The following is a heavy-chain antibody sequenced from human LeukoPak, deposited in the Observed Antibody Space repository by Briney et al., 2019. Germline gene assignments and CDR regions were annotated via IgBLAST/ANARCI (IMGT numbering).Heavy chain of an antibody. D-gene: IGHD3-3*01. CDR2: IYYSGST. Sequence: SETLSLTCAVSGGSISSGGYSWSWIRQPPGKGLEWIGYIYYSGSTYYNPSLKSRVTISVDTSKNQFSLKLSSVTAADTAVHYCARGLRTLTIFGVVLSFSFDYWGQGTLVTVSS. CDR1: GGSISSGGYS. CDR3: ARGLRTLTIFGVVLSFSFDY. J-gene: IGHJ4*02. V-gene: IGHV4-30-4*07.